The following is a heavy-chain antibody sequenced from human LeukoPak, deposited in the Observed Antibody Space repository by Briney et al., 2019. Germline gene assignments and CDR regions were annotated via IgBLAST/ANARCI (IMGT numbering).Heavy chain of an antibody. CDR2: IIPIFDTA. J-gene: IGHJ6*03. Sequence: SVKVSCKASGGTFSSYAISWARQAPGQGLEWMGGIIPIFDTANYAQKFQGRVTITADESTSTAYMELSSLRSEDTAVYYCARRGGSSSGNYYYYYMDVWGKGTTVTVSS. V-gene: IGHV1-69*01. CDR1: GGTFSSYA. D-gene: IGHD6-6*01. CDR3: ARRGGSSSGNYYYYYMDV.